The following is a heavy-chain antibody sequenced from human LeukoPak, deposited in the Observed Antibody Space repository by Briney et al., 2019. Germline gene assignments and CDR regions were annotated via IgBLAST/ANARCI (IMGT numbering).Heavy chain of an antibody. CDR2: IYPGDSDT. CDR1: GYSFTSYW. D-gene: IGHD2-21*02. Sequence: GESLKISCKGSGYSFTSYWIGWVRQMPGKGLEWMWIIYPGDSDTRYSPPFQGQVTISADKSISTAYLQWSSLKASDTAMYYCARHPPPSYCGGDCPFDYWGQGTLVTVSS. V-gene: IGHV5-51*01. J-gene: IGHJ4*02. CDR3: ARHPPPSYCGGDCPFDY.